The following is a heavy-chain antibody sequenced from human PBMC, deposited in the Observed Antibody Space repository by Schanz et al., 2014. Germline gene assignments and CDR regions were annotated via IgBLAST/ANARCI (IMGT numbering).Heavy chain of an antibody. D-gene: IGHD3-10*01. J-gene: IGHJ4*02. CDR2: ISPYTGNT. Sequence: QVQLVQSGAEVKKPGASVKVSCKASGYTFISYGIKWVRQAPGQGLEWMGWISPYTGNTNYAQTLQGRITLTTDTATSTVYLELSSLRSDDTAVYYCGRGFSRSYIDFWGQGTLITVSS. CDR3: GRGFSRSYIDF. CDR1: GYTFISYG. V-gene: IGHV1-18*01.